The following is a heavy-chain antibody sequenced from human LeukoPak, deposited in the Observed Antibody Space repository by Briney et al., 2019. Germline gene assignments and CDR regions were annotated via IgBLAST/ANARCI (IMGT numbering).Heavy chain of an antibody. J-gene: IGHJ4*02. CDR3: AKDHFPNYGSGSYYNQ. CDR2: IGWNSGSI. Sequence: GGSLRLSCAASGFTFDDYAMHWVRQAPGKGLEWVSSIGWNSGSIGYADSVKGRFTISRDNVKNSLYLQMNSLRAEDTALYYCAKDHFPNYGSGSYYNQWGQGTRVTVSS. V-gene: IGHV3-9*01. D-gene: IGHD3-10*01. CDR1: GFTFDDYA.